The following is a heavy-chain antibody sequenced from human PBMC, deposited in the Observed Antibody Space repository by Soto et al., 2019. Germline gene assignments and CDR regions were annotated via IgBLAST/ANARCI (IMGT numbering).Heavy chain of an antibody. D-gene: IGHD6-19*01. CDR2: ISGSGGST. CDR1: GFTFSSYA. CDR3: AKDSGIAVAGTGAY. J-gene: IGHJ4*02. Sequence: PGGSLRLSCAASGFTFSSYAMSWVRQAPGKGLEWVSAISGSGGSTYYADSVKGRFTISRDNSKNTLYLQMNSLRAEDTAVYYCAKDSGIAVAGTGAYWGQGTLVTVSS. V-gene: IGHV3-23*01.